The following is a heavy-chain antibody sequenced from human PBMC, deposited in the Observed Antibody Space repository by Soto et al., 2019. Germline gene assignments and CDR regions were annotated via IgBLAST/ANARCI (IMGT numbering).Heavy chain of an antibody. V-gene: IGHV1-2*02. J-gene: IGHJ6*02. CDR3: AKGGAIVAAGTRVYLYNAMDV. Sequence: QVQLVQSGTEVKRPGDSVKVSCKASGYTFTGYYVHWVRQAPGQGLEWMGWINPNSGGTYLAQRFQGRVTMNRDTSIGTAYMELRGLTSDDTAEYYCAKGGAIVAAGTRVYLYNAMDVWGQGTTVTVSS. D-gene: IGHD1-26*01. CDR1: GYTFTGYY. CDR2: INPNSGGT.